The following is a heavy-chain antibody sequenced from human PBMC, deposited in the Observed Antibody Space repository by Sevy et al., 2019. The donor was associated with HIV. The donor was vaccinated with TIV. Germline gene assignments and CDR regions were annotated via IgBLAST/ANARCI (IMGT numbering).Heavy chain of an antibody. V-gene: IGHV3-30*02. CDR1: GFTFSSYG. D-gene: IGHD2-21*01. J-gene: IGHJ6*02. CDR3: AKQAYCGGDCYRANGMDV. Sequence: GGSLRLSCAASGFTFSSYGMHWVRQAPGKGLEWVAFIRYDGSNKYYADSVKGRFTISRDNSKNRLYLQMNSLRAEDTAVYYCAKQAYCGGDCYRANGMDVWGQGTTVTVSS. CDR2: IRYDGSNK.